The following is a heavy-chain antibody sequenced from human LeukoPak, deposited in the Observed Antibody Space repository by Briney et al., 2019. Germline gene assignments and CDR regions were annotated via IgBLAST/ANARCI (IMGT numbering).Heavy chain of an antibody. V-gene: IGHV3-23*01. CDR2: ISGSGGGT. D-gene: IGHD6-19*01. J-gene: IGHJ4*02. CDR3: AKTTTGYSSGRYPGWPVDY. Sequence: GGSLRLSCAASGFTFSSYAVSWVRQAPGKGLEWVSAISGSGGGTYYADSVKGRFTISRDNSKNMVYQQMNSLSTEDTAVYYCAKTTTGYSSGRYPGWPVDYWGQGTLVTVSS. CDR1: GFTFSSYA.